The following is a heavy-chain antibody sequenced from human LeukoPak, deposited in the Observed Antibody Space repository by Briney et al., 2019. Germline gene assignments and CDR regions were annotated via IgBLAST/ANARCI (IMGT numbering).Heavy chain of an antibody. CDR2: ISSSSSYI. CDR1: GFTFSSNS. CDR3: ARDRLYSSGWYLLFDY. Sequence: GGSLRLSCAASGFTFSSNSMNWVRQAPGKGLEWVSSISSSSSYIYYADSVKGRFTISRDNAKNSLYLQMNSLRAEDTAVYYCARDRLYSSGWYLLFDYWGQGTLVTVSS. V-gene: IGHV3-21*01. D-gene: IGHD6-19*01. J-gene: IGHJ4*02.